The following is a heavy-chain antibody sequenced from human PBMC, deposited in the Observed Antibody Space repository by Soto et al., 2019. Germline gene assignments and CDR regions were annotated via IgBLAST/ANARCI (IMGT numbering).Heavy chain of an antibody. D-gene: IGHD2-2*02. V-gene: IGHV4-31*03. J-gene: IGHJ5*02. Sequence: QVQLQESGPGLVKPSQTLSLTCTVSGGSISSGGYYWSWIRQHPGKGLEWIGYIYYSGSTYYNPSLKGRVTISVDTSKNQFSLKLSSVTAADTAVYYCARAGPKYCSSTSCHRGDWFDPWGQGTLVTVSS. CDR1: GGSISSGGYY. CDR2: IYYSGST. CDR3: ARAGPKYCSSTSCHRGDWFDP.